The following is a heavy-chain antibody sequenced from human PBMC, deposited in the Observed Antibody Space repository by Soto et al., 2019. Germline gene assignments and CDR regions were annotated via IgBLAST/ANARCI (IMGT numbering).Heavy chain of an antibody. CDR3: AKVEVGIVATIGDFDY. Sequence: GGSLRLSCAASGFTFSSYAMSWVRQAPGKGLEWVSAISGSGGSTYYADSVKGRFTISRDNSKNTLYLQMNSLRAEDTAVYYCAKVEVGIVATIGDFDYWGQGTLVTVSS. J-gene: IGHJ4*02. D-gene: IGHD5-12*01. CDR1: GFTFSSYA. CDR2: ISGSGGST. V-gene: IGHV3-23*01.